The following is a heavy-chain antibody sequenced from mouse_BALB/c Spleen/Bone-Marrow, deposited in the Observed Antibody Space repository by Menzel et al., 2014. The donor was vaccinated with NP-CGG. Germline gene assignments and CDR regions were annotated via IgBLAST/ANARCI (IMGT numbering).Heavy chain of an antibody. CDR1: GYTFTSYW. J-gene: IGHJ4*01. Sequence: DLVKPGASVKLSCKASGYTFTSYWINWIKQRPGQSLEWIGRIARGSGNTYYNEMFKGKATLTVDTSSSTAYIQLSSLSSEDSPVYFCARSPMITESYAMDYWGQGTSVTVSS. CDR3: ARSPMITESYAMDY. D-gene: IGHD2-4*01. CDR2: IARGSGNT. V-gene: IGHV1S41*01.